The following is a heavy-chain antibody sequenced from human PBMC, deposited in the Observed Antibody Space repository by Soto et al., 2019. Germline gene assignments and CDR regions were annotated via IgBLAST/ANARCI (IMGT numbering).Heavy chain of an antibody. D-gene: IGHD3-10*01. Sequence: GASVKVSCKASGGTFSSYAISWVRQAPGQGLEWMGGIIPIFGTANYAQKFRGRVTITADESTSTAYMELSSLRSEDTAVYYCARGSNEERHYYGSGKGYGMDVWGQGTTVTVSS. CDR3: ARGSNEERHYYGSGKGYGMDV. CDR2: IIPIFGTA. V-gene: IGHV1-69*13. J-gene: IGHJ6*02. CDR1: GGTFSSYA.